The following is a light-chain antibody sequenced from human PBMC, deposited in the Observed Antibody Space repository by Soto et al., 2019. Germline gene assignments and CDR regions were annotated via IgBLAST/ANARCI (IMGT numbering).Light chain of an antibody. CDR3: FSYTTSSTLV. J-gene: IGLJ3*02. CDR2: EVS. CDR1: SSDVGGYNY. V-gene: IGLV2-14*01. Sequence: QSALTQPASVSGSPGPSITISCTGTSSDVGGYNYVSWYQQHPAKAPKLMIYEVSNRPSGVSHRFSGSKSGNTASLTISGLQAEDEADYYCFSYTTSSTLVFGGGTKLTVL.